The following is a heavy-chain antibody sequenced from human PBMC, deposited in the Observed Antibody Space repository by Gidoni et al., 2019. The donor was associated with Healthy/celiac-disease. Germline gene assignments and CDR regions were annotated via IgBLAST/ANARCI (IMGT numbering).Heavy chain of an antibody. D-gene: IGHD5-18*01. CDR2: ISGSGGST. Sequence: EVQLLESGGGLVQPGGSLRLSCAASGFTFSSYAMSWVRQAPGKGLEWVSAISGSGGSTYYADSVKGRFTISRDNSKNTLYLQMNSLRDEDTAVYYCAKDWCVDTAMVMGFDIWGQGTMVTVSS. CDR3: AKDWCVDTAMVMGFDI. CDR1: GFTFSSYA. V-gene: IGHV3-23*01. J-gene: IGHJ3*02.